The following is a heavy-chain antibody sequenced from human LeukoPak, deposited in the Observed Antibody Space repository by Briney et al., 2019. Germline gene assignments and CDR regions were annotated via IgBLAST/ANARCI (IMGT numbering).Heavy chain of an antibody. V-gene: IGHV3-23*01. CDR2: ISGSGGST. Sequence: PGGSLRLSCAASGFTFSSYAMSWVRQAPGKGLEWVSAISGSGGSTYYADSVKGRFTISRDNSKNTLYLQMNSLRAEDTAVYYCATDPSGWYRTFDIWGQGTMVTVSS. D-gene: IGHD6-19*01. CDR3: ATDPSGWYRTFDI. CDR1: GFTFSSYA. J-gene: IGHJ3*02.